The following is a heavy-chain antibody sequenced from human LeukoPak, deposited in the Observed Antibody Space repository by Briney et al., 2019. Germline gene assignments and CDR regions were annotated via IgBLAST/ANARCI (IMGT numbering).Heavy chain of an antibody. Sequence: GGSLRLSCAASGFTFSSYWMHWVRQAPGKGLVWVSRINSDGSSTSYADSVKGRFTISRDNAKNTLYLQMNSLRAEDTAVYYCARGEQAASFDYWGQGTLVTVSS. J-gene: IGHJ4*02. V-gene: IGHV3-74*01. CDR3: ARGEQAASFDY. CDR1: GFTFSSYW. CDR2: INSDGSST. D-gene: IGHD1/OR15-1a*01.